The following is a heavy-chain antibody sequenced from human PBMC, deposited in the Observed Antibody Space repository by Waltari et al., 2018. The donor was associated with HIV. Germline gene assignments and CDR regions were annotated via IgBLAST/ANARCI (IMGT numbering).Heavy chain of an antibody. CDR3: AREGEGTWEWHAFDV. V-gene: IGHV3-30-3*01. CDR2: ISNDGNNK. D-gene: IGHD1-26*01. CDR1: GFPFSSYT. J-gene: IGHJ3*01. Sequence: QVQLVVSGGGVVQPGRSLRLSCAASGFPFSSYTIAWVRQAPGKGLEWVAVISNDGNNKYYAESVKGRFTISRDNSKNTLYLQMNSLRVEDTALYYCAREGEGTWEWHAFDVWGQETMVTVSS.